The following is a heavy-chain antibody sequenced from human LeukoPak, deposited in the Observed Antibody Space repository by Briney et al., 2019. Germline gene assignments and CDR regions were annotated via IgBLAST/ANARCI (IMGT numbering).Heavy chain of an antibody. V-gene: IGHV1-2*02. D-gene: IGHD3-10*01. Sequence: GASVKVSCKASGYTFTGYYMHWVRQAPGQGLEWMGWINPNSGGTNYAQKFQGRVTMTRDTSISTAYMELSRLRSDDTAVYYCARDKVFMFKGITMVRGVSNLYYYGMDVWGQGTTVTVSS. CDR3: ARDKVFMFKGITMVRGVSNLYYYGMDV. CDR1: GYTFTGYY. CDR2: INPNSGGT. J-gene: IGHJ6*02.